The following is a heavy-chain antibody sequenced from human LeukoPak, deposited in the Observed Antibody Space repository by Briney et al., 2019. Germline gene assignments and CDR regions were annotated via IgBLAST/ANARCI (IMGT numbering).Heavy chain of an antibody. CDR1: GFTFSGYA. CDR3: ARDPVYAIPGPPDY. D-gene: IGHD2-8*01. V-gene: IGHV3-23*01. Sequence: GGSLRLSCAASGFTFSGYAMSWVRQAPGKGLEWVSAISGSGGSTYYADSVKGRFTISRDNSKDTLYLQMNSLRAEDTAVYYCARDPVYAIPGPPDYWGQGTLVTVSS. J-gene: IGHJ4*02. CDR2: ISGSGGST.